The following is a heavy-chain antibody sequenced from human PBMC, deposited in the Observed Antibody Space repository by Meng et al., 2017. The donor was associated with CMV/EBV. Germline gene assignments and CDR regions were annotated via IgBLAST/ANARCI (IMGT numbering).Heavy chain of an antibody. CDR3: ARAYVSQWVYYYYGMDV. CDR2: INPNSGGT. J-gene: IGHJ6*02. D-gene: IGHD1-26*01. Sequence: ASVQVSCKASGYTFTGYYMHWVRQAPGQGLEWMGWINPNSGGTNYAQKFQGRVTMPRDTSISTAYMELSRLRSDDTAVYYCARAYVSQWVYYYYGMDVWGQGTTVTVSS. CDR1: GYTFTGYY. V-gene: IGHV1-2*02.